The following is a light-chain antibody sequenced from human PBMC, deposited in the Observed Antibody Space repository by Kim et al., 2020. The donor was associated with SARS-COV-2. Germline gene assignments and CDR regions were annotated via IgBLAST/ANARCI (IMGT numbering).Light chain of an antibody. J-gene: IGKJ1*01. Sequence: SASVGDRVTIACRDSQNIDYWLAWYQQKPGKAPNLLIYKASTLHSGVPSRFSGTGSGTEFTLTISSLQPDDFATYYCQQYTTSWTFGQGTKVDIK. CDR2: KAS. V-gene: IGKV1-5*03. CDR3: QQYTTSWT. CDR1: QNIDYW.